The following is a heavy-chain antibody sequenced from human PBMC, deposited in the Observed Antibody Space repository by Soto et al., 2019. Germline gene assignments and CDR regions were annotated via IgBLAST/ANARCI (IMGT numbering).Heavy chain of an antibody. V-gene: IGHV1-2*04. J-gene: IGHJ6*03. CDR1: GDRFTDYY. CDR3: ARESGGATATLDYYYFYMDV. Sequence: QVQLVQSGAEVKEPGASVTVSCRASGDRFTDYYMHWVRQAPGQGLEWMGWINPNSGVTKYAQKFQGWVTMTRDTSIRTVYMQLSRLGFDDTAIYYCARESGGATATLDYYYFYMDVWGTRTTVTVSS. D-gene: IGHD5-12*01. CDR2: INPNSGVT.